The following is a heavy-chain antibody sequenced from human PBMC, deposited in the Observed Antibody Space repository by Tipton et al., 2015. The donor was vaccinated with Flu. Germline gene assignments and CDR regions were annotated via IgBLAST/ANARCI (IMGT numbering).Heavy chain of an antibody. J-gene: IGHJ6*02. CDR1: GGSVSNSGYS. D-gene: IGHD6-13*01. Sequence: TLSLTCTVSGGSVSNSGYSWSWIRQPPGKGLEWIGHFSHTGTTYYNPSLKSRVTISVDKSKNQFSLKLSSVTAADTAVYYCARCDLTSSTWYPYGMDVWGQGTTVTVSS. CDR3: ARCDLTSSTWYPYGMDV. CDR2: FSHTGTT. V-gene: IGHV4-30-2*01.